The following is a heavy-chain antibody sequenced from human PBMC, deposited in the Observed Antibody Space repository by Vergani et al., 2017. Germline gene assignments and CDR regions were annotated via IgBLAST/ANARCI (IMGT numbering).Heavy chain of an antibody. Sequence: QVHLVESGGGVVQPGRSLRLSCVVSGFTSSYSGMHWVRQAPGKGREWVAVISYDGTQKYYADSVNGRFTISRDNSKGTLYLQMNSLRTEDTAVYYCATKSCGTPGCQIGYFREWGQGTLVTVSS. CDR1: GFTSSYSG. J-gene: IGHJ1*01. CDR2: ISYDGTQK. CDR3: ATKSCGTPGCQIGYFRE. V-gene: IGHV3-30*03. D-gene: IGHD1-1*01.